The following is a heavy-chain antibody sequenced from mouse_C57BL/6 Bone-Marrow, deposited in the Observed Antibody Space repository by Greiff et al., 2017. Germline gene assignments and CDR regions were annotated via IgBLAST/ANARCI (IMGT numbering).Heavy chain of an antibody. V-gene: IGHV5-9-1*02. CDR2: ISSGGDYI. CDR1: GFTFSSYA. Sequence: EVQLVESGEGLVKPGGSLKLSCAASGFTFSSYAMSWVRQTPEKRLGWVAYISSGGDYIYYADTVKGRFTISRDNARNTLYLQMSSLKSEDTAMYYCTRGNLYYYAMDYWGQGTSVTVSS. CDR3: TRGNLYYYAMDY. J-gene: IGHJ4*01. D-gene: IGHD6-1*01.